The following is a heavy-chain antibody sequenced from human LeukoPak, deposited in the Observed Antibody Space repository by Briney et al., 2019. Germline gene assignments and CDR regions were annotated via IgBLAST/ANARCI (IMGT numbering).Heavy chain of an antibody. CDR3: ARYDSSGYYTTSLDY. Sequence: ASVKVSCKASGYTFTSYAMNWVRQAPGQGLEWMGWISAYNGNTNYAQKLQGRVTMTTDTSTSTAYMELRSLRSDDTAVYYCARYDSSGYYTTSLDYWGQGTLVTVSS. V-gene: IGHV1-18*01. CDR2: ISAYNGNT. CDR1: GYTFTSYA. D-gene: IGHD3-22*01. J-gene: IGHJ4*02.